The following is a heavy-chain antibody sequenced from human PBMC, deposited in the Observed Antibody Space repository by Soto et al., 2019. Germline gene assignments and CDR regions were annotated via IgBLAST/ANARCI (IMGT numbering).Heavy chain of an antibody. Sequence: ESLKISCAASGFTFDDYTMHWVRQAPGKGLEWVSLISWDGGSTYYADSVKGRFTISRDNSKNSLYLQMNSLRTEDTALYYCAKDIGATVFRYYYYYYGMDVWGQGTTVTVSS. D-gene: IGHD5-12*01. CDR2: ISWDGGST. V-gene: IGHV3-43*01. CDR1: GFTFDDYT. CDR3: AKDIGATVFRYYYYYYGMDV. J-gene: IGHJ6*02.